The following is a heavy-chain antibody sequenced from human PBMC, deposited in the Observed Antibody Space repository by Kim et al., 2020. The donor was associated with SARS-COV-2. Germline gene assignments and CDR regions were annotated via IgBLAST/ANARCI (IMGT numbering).Heavy chain of an antibody. CDR1: GFTFSSYG. D-gene: IGHD1-26*01. Sequence: GGSLRLSCAASGFTFSSYGMHWVRQAPGKGLEWVAVIWYDGSNKYYADSVKGRFTISRDNSKNTLYLQMNSLRAEDTAVYYRARDLHWGWELPDYWGQGTLVTVSS. CDR2: IWYDGSNK. J-gene: IGHJ4*02. CDR3: ARDLHWGWELPDY. V-gene: IGHV3-33*01.